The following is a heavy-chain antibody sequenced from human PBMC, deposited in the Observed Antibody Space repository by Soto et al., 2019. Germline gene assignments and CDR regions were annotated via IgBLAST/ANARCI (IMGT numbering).Heavy chain of an antibody. CDR1: GYSFMKYG. V-gene: IGHV1-18*01. CDR2: ISPYSGYT. J-gene: IGHJ4*02. CDR3: AREASVLIPAAQPSRFDS. Sequence: ASVKVSCKGFGYSFMKYGINWVRQAPGQGLEWVGWISPYSGYTHSAQKFHGRLTLTTDTAASTAYMELRILGSADTALYYCAREASVLIPAAQPSRFDSWGQGTLVT. D-gene: IGHD2-2*01.